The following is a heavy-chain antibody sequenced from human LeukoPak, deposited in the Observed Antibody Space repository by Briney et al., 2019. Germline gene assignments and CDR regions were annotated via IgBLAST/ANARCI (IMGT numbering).Heavy chain of an antibody. Sequence: HPGGSLRLSCEASGFTFSAYAMSWVRQAPGKGLEWVSAISGTGGYTYYADSVKGRFTISRDNFRNTLFLQMNDLRVDDTATYHCAKGFHTSGYYYVYWGQGTLVTVSP. CDR2: ISGTGGYT. D-gene: IGHD3-22*01. CDR3: AKGFHTSGYYYVY. J-gene: IGHJ4*02. CDR1: GFTFSAYA. V-gene: IGHV3-23*01.